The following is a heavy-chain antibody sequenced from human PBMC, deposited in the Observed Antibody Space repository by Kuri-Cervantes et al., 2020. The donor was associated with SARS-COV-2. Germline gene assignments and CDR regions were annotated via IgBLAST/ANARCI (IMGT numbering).Heavy chain of an antibody. CDR3: ARDDRVNDAFDI. D-gene: IGHD3-22*01. V-gene: IGHV1-69*04. Sequence: SVKVSCKVSGGTFSSYTISWVRQAPGQGLEWMGRIIPILGIANYAQKFQGRVTITADKSTSTAYMELSSLRSEDTAVYYCARDDRVNDAFDIWGQGTMVTVSS. J-gene: IGHJ3*02. CDR2: IIPILGIA. CDR1: GGTFSSYT.